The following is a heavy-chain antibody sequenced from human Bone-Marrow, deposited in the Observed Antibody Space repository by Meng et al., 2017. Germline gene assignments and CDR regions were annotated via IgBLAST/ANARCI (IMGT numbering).Heavy chain of an antibody. CDR3: AKDRVEVLYYDGSGSYYNNWFDP. Sequence: GGSLRLSCAASGFTFSSYAMSWVRQAPGKGLEWVSAISGSGGSTYYADSVKGRFTISRDNSKNTLYLQMNSLRAEDTAVYYCAKDRVEVLYYDGSGSYYNNWFDPWGQGTLVTVSS. D-gene: IGHD3-10*01. CDR1: GFTFSSYA. J-gene: IGHJ5*02. V-gene: IGHV3-23*01. CDR2: ISGSGGST.